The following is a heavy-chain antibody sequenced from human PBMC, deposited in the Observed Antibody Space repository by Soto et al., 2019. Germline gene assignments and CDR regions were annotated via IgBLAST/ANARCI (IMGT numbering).Heavy chain of an antibody. CDR3: AKKAPGRVPFDY. D-gene: IGHD3-10*01. CDR1: GGSISSDY. J-gene: IGHJ4*02. CDR2: IYYNGYT. Sequence: QVQLQESGPGLVKPSETLSLTCTVSGGSISSDYWSWIRQPPGKGLEWIGYIYYNGYTNYNTSLKSRVTRSVHTSKAQFSLKMSPVTAADTAVYYCAKKAPGRVPFDYWGQGTLVSVSS. V-gene: IGHV4-59*01.